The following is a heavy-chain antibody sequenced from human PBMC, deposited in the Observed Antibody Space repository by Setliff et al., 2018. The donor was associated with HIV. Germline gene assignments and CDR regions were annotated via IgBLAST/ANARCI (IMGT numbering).Heavy chain of an antibody. Sequence: SETLSLTCTVSGDSINTHYWSWVRQPPGKALEWIGTTSKSGSTTYNPSLNSRVTISVDTAKNQFSLKVTSVTSADTAVYYCARGSTTWWTWWFDPWGQGTLVTVS. J-gene: IGHJ5*02. V-gene: IGHV4-59*11. CDR3: ARGSTTWWTWWFDP. CDR2: TSKSGST. CDR1: GDSINTHY. D-gene: IGHD2-15*01.